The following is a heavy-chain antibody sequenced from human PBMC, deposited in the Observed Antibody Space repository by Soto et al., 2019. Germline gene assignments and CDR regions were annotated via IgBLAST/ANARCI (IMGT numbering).Heavy chain of an antibody. CDR3: XXXXXXXXXXXXXSYYFDY. Sequence: EVQLLESGGGLVQPGGSLRLSCAASGFTFSSYAMSWVRQAPGKGLEWXXXXSGSGGSTYYADSVKGRFTISRDNSXNXXXXXXXXXXXXXXXXXXXXXXXXXXXXXXXXSYYFDYWGQGTLVTVSS. CDR1: GFTFSSYA. V-gene: IGHV3-23*01. CDR2: XSGSGGST. J-gene: IGHJ4*02.